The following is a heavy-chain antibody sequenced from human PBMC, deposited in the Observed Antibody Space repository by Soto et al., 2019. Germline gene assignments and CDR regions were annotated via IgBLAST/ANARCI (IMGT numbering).Heavy chain of an antibody. Sequence: ASVKVSCKASGSTFTSYAMHWVRQAPGQRHEWMGWINAGNGNTKYSQKFQGRVTITRDTSASTAYMELSSLRSEDTAVYYCASDFDTGAPYYYFDMLVRREAPTITV. CDR1: GSTFTSYA. CDR3: ASDFDTGAPYYYFDMLV. V-gene: IGHV1-3*01. D-gene: IGHD2-2*02. J-gene: IGHJ6*02. CDR2: INAGNGNT.